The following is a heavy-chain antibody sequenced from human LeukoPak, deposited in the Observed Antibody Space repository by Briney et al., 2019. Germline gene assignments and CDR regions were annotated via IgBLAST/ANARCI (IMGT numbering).Heavy chain of an antibody. V-gene: IGHV3-7*01. CDR2: IKPDRSET. Sequence: GGSLRLSCAASGLSFSNYWMTWVRQAPGKGLEWVATIKPDRSETYYVDSVKGRFTISRDNTRNSLYLQMNSLRAEDTALYYCASPEWLPDSIDIWGQGTMVTVS. J-gene: IGHJ3*02. CDR3: ASPEWLPDSIDI. D-gene: IGHD3-3*01. CDR1: GLSFSNYW.